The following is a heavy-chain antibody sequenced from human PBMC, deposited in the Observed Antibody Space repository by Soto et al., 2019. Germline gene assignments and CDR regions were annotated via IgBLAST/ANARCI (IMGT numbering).Heavy chain of an antibody. D-gene: IGHD6-19*01. CDR1: GFTFSSYA. CDR3: AKDFLRAVAGNYFDY. CDR2: ISGSGGST. Sequence: GGSLRLSCAASGFTFSSYAMSWVRQAPGKGLEWVSAISGSGGSTYYADSVKGRFTISRDNSKNTLYLQMNSLRAEDTAVYYCAKDFLRAVAGNYFDYWGQGTLVTVSS. V-gene: IGHV3-23*01. J-gene: IGHJ4*02.